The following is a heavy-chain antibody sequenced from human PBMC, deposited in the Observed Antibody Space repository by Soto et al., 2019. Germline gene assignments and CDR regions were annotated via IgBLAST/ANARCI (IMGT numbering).Heavy chain of an antibody. V-gene: IGHV3-15*01. CDR3: TTHPVADSAY. D-gene: IGHD2-15*01. Sequence: VQLVESGGGLVQPGGSLRLYCAASGFTFSNAWMSWVRQAPGKGLEWVGRIKSKTDGGTTDYASTVKGRFSISRDDSKTAMYLHMNSLKPEATAVYYCTTHPVADSAYWGQGTLVTVS. CDR1: GFTFSNAW. J-gene: IGHJ4*02. CDR2: IKSKTDGGTT.